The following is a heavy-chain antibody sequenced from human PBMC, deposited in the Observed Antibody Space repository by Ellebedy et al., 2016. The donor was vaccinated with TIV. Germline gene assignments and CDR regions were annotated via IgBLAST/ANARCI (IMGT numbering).Heavy chain of an antibody. CDR1: GYTFTSYG. CDR3: AREGSGYSYGTDFDY. CDR2: ISAYNGNT. Sequence: ASVKVSCKASGYTFTSYGISWVRQAPGQGLEWMGWISAYNGNTNYAQKLQGRVTMTTDTSTSTAYMELRSLRSDDTAVYYCAREGSGYSYGTDFDYWGQGTLVTVSS. J-gene: IGHJ4*02. V-gene: IGHV1-18*01. D-gene: IGHD5-18*01.